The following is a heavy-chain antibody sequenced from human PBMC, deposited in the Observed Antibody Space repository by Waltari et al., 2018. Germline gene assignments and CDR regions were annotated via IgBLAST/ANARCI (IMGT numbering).Heavy chain of an antibody. J-gene: IGHJ4*02. CDR3: ARAKYYGSGSPYFDY. CDR1: CGSISSGGYY. Sequence: QVQLQESGPGLVKPSQTLSLTCTVSCGSISSGGYYWSWIRRPPGKGVAWIGYIYYSGSTYYNPSLKGRVTISVDTSKNQFSLKLSSVTAADTAVYYCARAKYYGSGSPYFDYWGQGTLVTVSS. CDR2: IYYSGST. V-gene: IGHV4-31*03. D-gene: IGHD3-10*01.